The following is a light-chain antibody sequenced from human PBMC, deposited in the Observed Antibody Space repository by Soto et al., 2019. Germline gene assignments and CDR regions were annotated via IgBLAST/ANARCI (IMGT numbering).Light chain of an antibody. V-gene: IGKV1-39*01. J-gene: IGKJ1*01. CDR1: RSINIF. Sequence: DIQMTQSPSSLSASVGDRVTITCRASRSINIFLNWYQQKPGKAPNLLIYAASSLRSGVPSRFSGSGSGTGFTLTISRLQPEDFATYYCQQSYTTPWTFGQGTKVDIK. CDR3: QQSYTTPWT. CDR2: AAS.